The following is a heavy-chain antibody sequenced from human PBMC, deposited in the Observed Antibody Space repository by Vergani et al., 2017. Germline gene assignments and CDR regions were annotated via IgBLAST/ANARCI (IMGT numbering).Heavy chain of an antibody. CDR1: GFTFSSYG. V-gene: IGHV3-7*01. D-gene: IGHD5-18*01. CDR3: ARSPHGYTYGGYISQFDP. CDR2: IKYDGSKK. Sequence: EVQLLESGGGLVQPGGSLRVSCAASGFTFSSYGMHWVRQAPGKGLEWVANIKYDGSKKNYVDSVKGRFTISRDNAKNSLYLQMNNLRVEDTAVYFCARSPHGYTYGGYISQFDPWGQGTLVTVSS. J-gene: IGHJ5*02.